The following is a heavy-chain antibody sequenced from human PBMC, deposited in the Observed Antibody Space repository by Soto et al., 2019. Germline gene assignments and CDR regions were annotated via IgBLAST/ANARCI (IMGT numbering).Heavy chain of an antibody. Sequence: SVKVSCKASGGTFSSYAISWVRQAPGQGLEWMGGIIPIFGTANYAQKFQGRVTITADESTSTAYMELSSLRSEDTAVYYCARLGRDGYNFRFPYWGQGTLVTVS. D-gene: IGHD5-12*01. CDR1: GGTFSSYA. CDR2: IIPIFGTA. CDR3: ARLGRDGYNFRFPY. V-gene: IGHV1-69*13. J-gene: IGHJ4*02.